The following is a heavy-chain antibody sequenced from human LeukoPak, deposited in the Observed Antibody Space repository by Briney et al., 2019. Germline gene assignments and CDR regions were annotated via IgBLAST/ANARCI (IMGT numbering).Heavy chain of an antibody. V-gene: IGHV3-30-3*01. CDR2: ISYDGSNK. D-gene: IGHD2-2*01. CDR1: GFTFSSYA. Sequence: GRSLRLSCAASGFTFSSYAMHWVRQAPGKGLEWVAVISYDGSNKYYADSVKGRFTISRDNSKNTLYLQMNSLRAEDTAVYYCARLGWCSSTSCYEDYWGQGTLVTVSS. CDR3: ARLGWCSSTSCYEDY. J-gene: IGHJ4*02.